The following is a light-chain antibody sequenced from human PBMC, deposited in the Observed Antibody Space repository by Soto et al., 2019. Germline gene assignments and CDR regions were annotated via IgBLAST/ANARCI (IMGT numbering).Light chain of an antibody. CDR2: AAS. CDR3: QKYNSAPLT. J-gene: IGKJ4*01. CDR1: QSIGGY. V-gene: IGKV1-27*01. Sequence: DIQVTQSPSSLSASLGDRVTITCRANQSIGGYLAWFQQKPGKVPKLLIYAASALQSGVPSRFSGSGSGTDFTLTISSRQHEDDETYYCQKYNSAPLTFGGGTKVEI.